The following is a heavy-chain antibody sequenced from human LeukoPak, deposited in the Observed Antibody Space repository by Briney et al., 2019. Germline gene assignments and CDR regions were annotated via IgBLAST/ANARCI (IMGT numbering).Heavy chain of an antibody. J-gene: IGHJ2*01. CDR2: IYCSGST. Sequence: SETLSPTCTVSGGFISSYYWSSIRQPPGKGLEWIGYIYCSGSTSYNPSLKSRVTMSADTSKNQFSLRLSSVTAADTAVYYCARRGAYSGNDLAWYFDLWGRGTLVTVSS. CDR1: GGFISSYY. V-gene: IGHV4-59*08. D-gene: IGHD5-12*01. CDR3: ARRGAYSGNDLAWYFDL.